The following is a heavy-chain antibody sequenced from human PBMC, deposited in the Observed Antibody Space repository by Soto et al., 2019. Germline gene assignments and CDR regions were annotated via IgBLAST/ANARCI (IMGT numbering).Heavy chain of an antibody. J-gene: IGHJ4*02. Sequence: GGSLRLSCAASGFTFVSYWIHCFRQSAGKGLVWVSRINSDGSSTSYADSVKGRFTISRDNAKNTLYLQMNSLRAEDTAVYYCARVRALYDFWSGYDYWGQGTLVTVSS. V-gene: IGHV3-74*01. CDR3: ARVRALYDFWSGYDY. CDR2: INSDGSST. D-gene: IGHD3-3*01. CDR1: GFTFVSYW.